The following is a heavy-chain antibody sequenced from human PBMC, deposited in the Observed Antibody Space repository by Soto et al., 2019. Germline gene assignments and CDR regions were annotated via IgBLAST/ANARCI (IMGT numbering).Heavy chain of an antibody. CDR3: ARSWATITYYYGMDV. Sequence: QVQLVQSGAEVKKPGASVKVSCKASGYTFTSYDINWVRQATGQGLEWMGWMNPNSGNTGYAQKFQGRVTMTRNTSISTAYMELSSLRSEDTSVYYCARSWATITYYYGMDVWGQGTTVTVSS. D-gene: IGHD5-12*01. J-gene: IGHJ6*02. V-gene: IGHV1-8*01. CDR2: MNPNSGNT. CDR1: GYTFTSYD.